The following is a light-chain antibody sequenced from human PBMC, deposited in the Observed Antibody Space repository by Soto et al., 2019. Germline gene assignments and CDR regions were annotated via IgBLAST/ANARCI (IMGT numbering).Light chain of an antibody. V-gene: IGLV2-11*01. J-gene: IGLJ1*01. CDR1: GNDVGAYNY. CDR2: GVV. CDR3: CSYAGGYTDL. Sequence: QSALTQPRSVSGSPGQSVTISCTGTGNDVGAYNYVSWYQQHPGRPPKLLIYGVVRWPSGVPDRFSGSKSGNTASLTISGLQAEDEADYFCCSYAGGYTDLCGTGTKLTVL.